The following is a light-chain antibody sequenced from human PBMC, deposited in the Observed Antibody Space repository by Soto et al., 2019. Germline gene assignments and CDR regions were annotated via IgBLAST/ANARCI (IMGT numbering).Light chain of an antibody. CDR2: GNT. CDR1: SSNIGAGYD. CDR3: QSHDSSLSAWV. V-gene: IGLV1-40*01. J-gene: IGLJ3*02. Sequence: QLVLTQPPSVSGAPGQRVTISCTGASSNIGAGYDVHWYQHLPGTVPKLLIYGNTNRPSGVPDRFSGSKSGTSASLAITGLQAEDEADYYCQSHDSSLSAWVFGGGTQLTVL.